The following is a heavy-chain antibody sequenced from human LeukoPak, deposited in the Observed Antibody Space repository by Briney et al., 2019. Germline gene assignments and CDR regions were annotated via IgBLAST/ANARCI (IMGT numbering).Heavy chain of an antibody. CDR3: ARQIKLHDILTGHDAFDI. J-gene: IGHJ3*02. CDR2: IYPGDSDT. V-gene: IGHV5-51*01. Sequence: GESLKISCKGSGYSFTSYWIGWVRQMPGKGLEWMGIIYPGDSDTRYSPSFQGQVTITADKSISTAYLQWSSLKASDTAMYYCARQIKLHDILTGHDAFDIWGQGTMVTVSS. CDR1: GYSFTSYW. D-gene: IGHD3-9*01.